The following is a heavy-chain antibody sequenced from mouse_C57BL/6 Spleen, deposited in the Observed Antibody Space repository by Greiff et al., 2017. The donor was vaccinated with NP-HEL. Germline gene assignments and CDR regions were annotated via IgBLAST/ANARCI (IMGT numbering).Heavy chain of an antibody. J-gene: IGHJ2*01. V-gene: IGHV5-9*01. Sequence: EVQVVESGGGLVKPGGSLKLSCAASGFTFSSYTMSWVRQTPEKRLEWVATISGGGGNTYYPDRVKGRVTISRDNAKNTLYLQMSCLWSADTALYYCARSLSYDGFDYWGQGTTLTVSS. D-gene: IGHD2-3*01. CDR2: ISGGGGNT. CDR1: GFTFSSYT. CDR3: ARSLSYDGFDY.